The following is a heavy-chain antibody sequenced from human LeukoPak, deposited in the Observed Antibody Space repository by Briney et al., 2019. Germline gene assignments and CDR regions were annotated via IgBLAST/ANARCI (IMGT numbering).Heavy chain of an antibody. J-gene: IGHJ6*03. CDR3: ARDRAGPYYYMDV. CDR2: IYYSGST. CDR1: GGSISSYY. D-gene: IGHD3-10*01. Sequence: SETLSLTCTVSGGSISSYYWSWIRQPPGKGLEWIGDIYYSGSTNYNPSLKSRVTISVDTSKNQFSLKLSSVTAADTAVYYCARDRAGPYYYMDVWGKGTTVTVSS. V-gene: IGHV4-59*01.